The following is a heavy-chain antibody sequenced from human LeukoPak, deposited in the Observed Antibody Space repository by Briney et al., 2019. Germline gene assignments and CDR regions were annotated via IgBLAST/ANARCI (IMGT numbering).Heavy chain of an antibody. D-gene: IGHD1-26*01. CDR3: AKEGAYAALNS. CDR1: GFTFSSYW. V-gene: IGHV3-23*01. CDR2: ITGSGGST. Sequence: GGSLRLSCEVSGFTFSSYWIHWVRQAPGKGLDWVSGITGSGGSTHYADSVKGRFTISRDNSKNTLYLQMSRLTAEDTAVYYCAKEGAYAALNSWGQGTLVTVSS. J-gene: IGHJ5*02.